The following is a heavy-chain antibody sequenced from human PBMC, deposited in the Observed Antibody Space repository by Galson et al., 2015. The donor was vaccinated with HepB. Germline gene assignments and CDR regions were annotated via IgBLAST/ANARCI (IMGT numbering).Heavy chain of an antibody. Sequence: SLRLSCAASGFTFSSYTMNWVRQTPGKGLQWVSYISTNGATIHYADSVKGRFTIARDNAKNSLYLQMNSLRAEDTAVYYCARVKRGEWYSYYYYGMDVWGQGPTVTVSS. CDR2: ISTNGATI. V-gene: IGHV3-48*04. CDR1: GFTFSSYT. J-gene: IGHJ6*02. CDR3: ARVKRGEWYSYYYYGMDV. D-gene: IGHD3-10*01.